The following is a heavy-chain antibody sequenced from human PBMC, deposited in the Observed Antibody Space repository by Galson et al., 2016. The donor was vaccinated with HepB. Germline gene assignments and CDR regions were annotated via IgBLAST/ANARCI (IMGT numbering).Heavy chain of an antibody. CDR2: ITGSSSYK. CDR3: ARDPTLAPHPYTNVVVVAATHEAFDI. V-gene: IGHV3-21*01. J-gene: IGHJ3*02. Sequence: SLRLSCAASGFFFSNYTMNWVRQAPGKGLEWVSSITGSSSYKNYGDSVKGRFTVSRDNAKNSLYLQMNSLRAEDTAVYYCARDPTLAPHPYTNVVVVAATHEAFDIWGLGTMVTVSS. D-gene: IGHD2-15*01. CDR1: GFFFSNYT.